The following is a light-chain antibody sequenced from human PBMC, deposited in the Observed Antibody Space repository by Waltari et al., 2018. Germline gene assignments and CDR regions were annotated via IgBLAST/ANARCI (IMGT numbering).Light chain of an antibody. J-gene: IGLJ3*02. CDR2: INSDGSH. CDR3: QTGGHGTWV. CDR1: SGHSSNV. Sequence: QLVLTQSPSASASLEASVKLTCTLSSGHSSNVIAWHQQQPEKGPRDLMKINSDGSHSKGDEIPDRFSGSSSGAERYLTISSLQSEDEADYYCQTGGHGTWVFGGGTKLTVL. V-gene: IGLV4-69*01.